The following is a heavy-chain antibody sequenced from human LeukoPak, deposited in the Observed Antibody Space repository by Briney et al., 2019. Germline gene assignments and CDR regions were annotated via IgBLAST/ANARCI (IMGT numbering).Heavy chain of an antibody. CDR1: GFTFSSYA. CDR3: ARDCVKYYYGSGSYFDY. CDR2: IWYDGSNK. V-gene: IGHV3-33*08. Sequence: SGGSLRLSCAASGFTFSSYAMHWVRQAPGKGLEWVAVIWYDGSNKYYADSVKGRFTISRDNSKNTLYLQMNSLRAEDTAVYYCARDCVKYYYGSGSYFDYWGQGTLVTVSS. D-gene: IGHD3-10*01. J-gene: IGHJ4*02.